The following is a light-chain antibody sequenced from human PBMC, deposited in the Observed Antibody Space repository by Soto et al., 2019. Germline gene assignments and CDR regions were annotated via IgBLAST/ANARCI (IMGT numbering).Light chain of an antibody. J-gene: IGLJ1*01. CDR3: AAWDDSLSGQV. CDR2: RNN. Sequence: QSVLTQPPSASGTPGQRVTISCSGSSSNIGSSYVYWYQQLPGTVPKLLIYRNNQRPSGVPDRFSGSKSGTSASLAISGLRSEDEADYYCAAWDDSLSGQVFGTGTKLTVL. V-gene: IGLV1-47*01. CDR1: SSNIGSSY.